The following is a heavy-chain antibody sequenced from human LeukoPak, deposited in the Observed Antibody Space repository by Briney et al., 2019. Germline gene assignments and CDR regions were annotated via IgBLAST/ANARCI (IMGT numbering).Heavy chain of an antibody. D-gene: IGHD4-23*01. J-gene: IGHJ4*02. CDR3: ARDPNYGGNSGEFDY. Sequence: ASVKVSCKASGYTVTGYYMHWVRQAPGQGLEWMGWINPNSGGTNYAQKFQGRVTMTRDTSISTAYMELSRLRSDDTAVYYCARDPNYGGNSGEFDYWGQGTLVTVSS. V-gene: IGHV1-2*02. CDR2: INPNSGGT. CDR1: GYTVTGYY.